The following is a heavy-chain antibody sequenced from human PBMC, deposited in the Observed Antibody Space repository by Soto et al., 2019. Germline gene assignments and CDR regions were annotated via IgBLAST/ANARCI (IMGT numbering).Heavy chain of an antibody. CDR2: INAGNGNT. D-gene: IGHD6-13*01. CDR3: ARDPGRITEQQLDLNWFDP. V-gene: IGHV1-3*01. CDR1: GYTFTSYA. Sequence: ASVKVSCKASGYTFTSYAMHWVRQAPGQRLEWMGWINAGNGNTKYSQKFQGRVTITRDTSASTAYMELSSLRSEDTAVYYCARDPGRITEQQLDLNWFDPWGQGTLVTVSS. J-gene: IGHJ5*02.